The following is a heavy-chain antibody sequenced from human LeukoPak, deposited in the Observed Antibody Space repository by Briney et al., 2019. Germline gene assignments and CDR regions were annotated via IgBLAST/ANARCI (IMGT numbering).Heavy chain of an antibody. V-gene: IGHV5-51*01. CDR1: GYNFVNYW. J-gene: IGHJ4*02. CDR3: ARQDTSSWYKDY. D-gene: IGHD6-13*01. Sequence: GEPLKISCKGSGYNFVNYWIGWVRQMPGKGLEWMGIIYPGDSDTKYSPSFQGQVTISADKSISTAYLQWSSLKASDTAIYYCARQDTSSWYKDYWGQGTLVTVSS. CDR2: IYPGDSDT.